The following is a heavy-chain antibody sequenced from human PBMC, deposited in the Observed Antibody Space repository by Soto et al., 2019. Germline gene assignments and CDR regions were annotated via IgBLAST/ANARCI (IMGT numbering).Heavy chain of an antibody. V-gene: IGHV1-2*02. CDR1: GDTFTDYS. CDR3: ARMATLGSLNWFDP. CDR2: ISPSSGNT. J-gene: IGHJ5*02. D-gene: IGHD3-10*01. Sequence: ALVKVCCKASGDTFTDYSMHWVRQAPGQGLEWMGWISPSSGNTIYAQKFQGRVTMTRDTSISTAYMELSSLRSDDTAIYYCARMATLGSLNWFDPWGQGTLVTVSS.